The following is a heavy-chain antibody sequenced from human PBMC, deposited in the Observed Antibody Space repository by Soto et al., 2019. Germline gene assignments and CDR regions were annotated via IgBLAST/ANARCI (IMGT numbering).Heavy chain of an antibody. J-gene: IGHJ6*02. CDR3: ARHYSDSTTSSMDV. V-gene: IGHV5-51*01. D-gene: IGHD3-22*01. CDR2: IYPGDSDT. CDR1: AYSFTSYW. Sequence: GASLKISSIGSAYSFTSYWIGWVRQMPGQGLEWMGIIYPGDSDTRYSPSFQGQVTISPDKSISTAYLQRSSLKASDIPLYSCARHYSDSTTSSMDVWAHGTTVSVSS.